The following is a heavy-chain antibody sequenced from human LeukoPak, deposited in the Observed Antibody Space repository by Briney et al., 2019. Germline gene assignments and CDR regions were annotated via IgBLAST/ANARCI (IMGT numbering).Heavy chain of an antibody. CDR1: GFTFSSYE. Sequence: PGGSPRLSCVASGFTFSSYEMNWVRQAPGKGLEWVSYISSSGSTIYYAGSVKGRFTISRDNAKNSLYLQMNSLRAEDTAVYYCARSPRGYSFYFDYWGQGTLVTVSS. CDR2: ISSSGSTI. CDR3: ARSPRGYSFYFDY. V-gene: IGHV3-48*03. D-gene: IGHD3-22*01. J-gene: IGHJ4*02.